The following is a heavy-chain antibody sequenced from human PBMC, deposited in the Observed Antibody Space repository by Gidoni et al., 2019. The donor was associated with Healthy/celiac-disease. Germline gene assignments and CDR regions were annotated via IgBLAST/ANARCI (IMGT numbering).Heavy chain of an antibody. CDR3: ARASVGATTGYYGMDV. D-gene: IGHD1-26*01. CDR2: INPNSGGT. V-gene: IGHV1-2*04. J-gene: IGHJ6*02. Sequence: QVQLVQSGAEVKKPGASVKVSCKASGYTFPGYYMHWVRQAPGQGLEWMGWINPNSGGTNYAQKFQGWVTMTRDTSISTAYMELSRLRSDDTAVYYCARASVGATTGYYGMDVWGQGTTVTVSS. CDR1: GYTFPGYY.